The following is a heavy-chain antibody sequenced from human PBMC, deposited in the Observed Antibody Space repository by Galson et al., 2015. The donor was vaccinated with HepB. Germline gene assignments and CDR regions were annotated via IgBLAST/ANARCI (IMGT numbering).Heavy chain of an antibody. Sequence: QSGAEVKKPGESLRISCKASGGTFSSYAISWVRQAPGQGLEWMGGIIPIFGTANYAQKFQGRVTITADKSTSTAYMELSSLRSEDTAVYYCARPGGRQLWSLDDAFDIWGQGTMVTVSS. J-gene: IGHJ3*02. CDR1: GGTFSSYA. CDR3: ARPGGRQLWSLDDAFDI. V-gene: IGHV1-69*06. CDR2: IIPIFGTA. D-gene: IGHD5-18*01.